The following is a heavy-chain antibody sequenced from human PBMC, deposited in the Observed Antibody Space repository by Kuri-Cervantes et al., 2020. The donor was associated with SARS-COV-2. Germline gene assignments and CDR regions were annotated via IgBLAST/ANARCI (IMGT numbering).Heavy chain of an antibody. V-gene: IGHV3-30-3*01. Sequence: GGSLRPSCAASGFTFSSYAMHWVRQAPGKGLEWVAVISYDGSNKYYADSVKGRFTIFRDNSKNTLYLQMNSRRAEDTAVYYCTREMAGDYYYMDVWGKGTTVTVSS. CDR3: TREMAGDYYYMDV. J-gene: IGHJ6*03. D-gene: IGHD5-24*01. CDR1: GFTFSSYA. CDR2: ISYDGSNK.